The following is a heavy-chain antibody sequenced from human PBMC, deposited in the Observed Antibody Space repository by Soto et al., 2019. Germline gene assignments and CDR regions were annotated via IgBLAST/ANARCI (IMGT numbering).Heavy chain of an antibody. CDR1: GGSFSGYY. CDR2: INHSGST. V-gene: IGHV4-34*01. D-gene: IGHD6-19*01. CDR3: ARGQSSGWYTHPHRIYYFDY. J-gene: IGHJ4*02. Sequence: PSETLSLTCAVYGGSFSGYYWSWIRQPPGKGLEWIGEINHSGSTNYNPSLKSRVTISVDTSKNQFSLKLSPVTAADTAVYYCARGQSSGWYTHPHRIYYFDYWGQGTLVTVSS.